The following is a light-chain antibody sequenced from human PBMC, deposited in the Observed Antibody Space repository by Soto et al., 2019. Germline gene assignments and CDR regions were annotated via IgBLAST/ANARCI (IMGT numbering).Light chain of an antibody. J-gene: IGLJ1*01. CDR2: DVS. Sequence: QSVLTQPASVSGSPGQSITISCTGTSSDVGNYILVSWYQQHPGKAPKVILYDVSKRPSGVSIRFSGSKSGNTASLTISGLQTEDEADYYCCSYVGSSIYVFGTGTKVTVL. V-gene: IGLV2-23*02. CDR1: SSDVGNYIL. CDR3: CSYVGSSIYV.